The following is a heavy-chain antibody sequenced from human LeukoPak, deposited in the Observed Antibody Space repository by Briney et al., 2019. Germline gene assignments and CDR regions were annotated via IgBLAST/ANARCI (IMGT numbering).Heavy chain of an antibody. CDR2: IIPIFGTA. Sequence: SVKVSCKPSGGTFRSYAISWVRQAPGQGLEWMGGIIPIFGTANYAHKFQGRVTITPDQFTSPVYIELSSLRPQDPGVYYCARVTPYYFDYWGQGTLVTVSS. V-gene: IGHV1-69*13. CDR3: ARVTPYYFDY. J-gene: IGHJ4*02. D-gene: IGHD2-15*01. CDR1: GGTFRSYA.